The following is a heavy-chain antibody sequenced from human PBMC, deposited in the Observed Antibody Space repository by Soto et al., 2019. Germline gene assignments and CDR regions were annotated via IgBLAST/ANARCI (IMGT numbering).Heavy chain of an antibody. CDR3: ARRGSGSSFDY. V-gene: IGHV4-39*01. CDR2: IYNTGTT. D-gene: IGHD3-10*01. J-gene: IGHJ4*02. Sequence: QLQLEESGPGLVKPSETLPLTCTVSGDPISSSSYYWGWIRQTPGKGLEWIGNIYNTGTTFYNPSLKSRVTISVDTSKNQFSLSLMSVTAAATAVYYCARRGSGSSFDYWGQGILVTVSS. CDR1: GDPISSSSYY.